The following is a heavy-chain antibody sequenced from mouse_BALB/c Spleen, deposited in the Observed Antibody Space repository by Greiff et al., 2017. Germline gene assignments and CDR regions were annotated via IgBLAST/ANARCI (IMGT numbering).Heavy chain of an antibody. CDR2: ISSGGGST. CDR3: TSEAYYGNYSFDY. CDR1: GFAFSSYD. V-gene: IGHV5-12-1*01. J-gene: IGHJ2*01. Sequence: EVMLVESGGGLVKPGGSLKLSCAASGFAFSSYDMSWVRQTPEKRLEWVAYISSGGGSTYYPDTVKGRFTISRDNAKNTLYLQMSSLKSEDTAMYYCTSEAYYGNYSFDYWGQGTTLTVSS. D-gene: IGHD2-10*01.